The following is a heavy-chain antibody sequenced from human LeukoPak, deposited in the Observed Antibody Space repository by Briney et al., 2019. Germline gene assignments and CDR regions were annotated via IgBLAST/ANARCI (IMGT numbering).Heavy chain of an antibody. CDR2: IYSGST. Sequence: SETLSLTCTVSGGSISSYYWSWIRQPPGKGLEWIGYIYSGSTNYNPSLKSRVTVSVDTSKNQFSLKLSSVTAADTAVYYCARGAKYYYGSGSSPYYYYMDVWGKGTTVTISS. V-gene: IGHV4-59*01. D-gene: IGHD3-10*01. CDR1: GGSISSYY. CDR3: ARGAKYYYGSGSSPYYYYMDV. J-gene: IGHJ6*03.